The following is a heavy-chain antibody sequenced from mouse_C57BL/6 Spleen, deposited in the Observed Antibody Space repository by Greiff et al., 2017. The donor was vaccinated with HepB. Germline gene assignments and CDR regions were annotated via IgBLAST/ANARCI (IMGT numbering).Heavy chain of an antibody. J-gene: IGHJ3*01. CDR3: TYGYVPFAY. D-gene: IGHD2-2*01. V-gene: IGHV6-3*01. Sequence: EVQGVESGGGLVQPGGSMKLSCVASGFTFSNYWMNWVRQSPEKGLEWVAQIRLKSDNYATHYAESVKGRFTISRDDSKSSVYLQMNNLRAEDTGIYYCTYGYVPFAYWGQGTLVTVSA. CDR1: GFTFSNYW. CDR2: IRLKSDNYAT.